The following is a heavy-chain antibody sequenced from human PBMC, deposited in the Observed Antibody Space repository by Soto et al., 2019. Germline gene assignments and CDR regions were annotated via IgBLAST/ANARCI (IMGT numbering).Heavy chain of an antibody. CDR1: GDSVSSNSAA. CDR3: TRGSWDDVTGHYYMDV. Sequence: QVQLQQSGPGLVKPSQTLSLTCDISGDSVSSNSAAWNWIRQTPSRGLEWLGRTYYRSQWYINYAGSVKSRITVNPDTSKSQFSLQLNSVTPEDTAVYYCTRGSWDDVTGHYYMDVWGKGTTVTVSS. V-gene: IGHV6-1*01. D-gene: IGHD1-1*01. CDR2: TYYRSQWYI. J-gene: IGHJ6*03.